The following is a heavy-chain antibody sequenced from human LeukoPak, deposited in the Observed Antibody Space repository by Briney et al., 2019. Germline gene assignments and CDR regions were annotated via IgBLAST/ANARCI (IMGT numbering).Heavy chain of an antibody. CDR2: INWNGGNT. D-gene: IGHD3-22*01. Sequence: GGSLRLSCAASGFSFNDYGMSWVRQGPGKGLEWVSGINWNGGNTGYADSVRGRFTISRDNGKNSLYLQMNSLSAEDTALYYCARDKHYYDSSNYVWGQGTLVTVSS. V-gene: IGHV3-20*04. CDR3: ARDKHYYDSSNYV. J-gene: IGHJ4*02. CDR1: GFSFNDYG.